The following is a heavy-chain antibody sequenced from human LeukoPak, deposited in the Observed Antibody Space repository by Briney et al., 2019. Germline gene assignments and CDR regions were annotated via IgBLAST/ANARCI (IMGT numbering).Heavy chain of an antibody. J-gene: IGHJ3*02. D-gene: IGHD3-10*01. CDR1: GGSISSYY. CDR2: IYYSGNT. V-gene: IGHV4-59*12. Sequence: SETLSLTCTVSGGSISSYYWDWIRQSPGKGLEWIGYIYYSGNTYYTPSLKSRVSISLDTSKNQISLRLSSVTAADTAVYYCARDRDASKGFDIWGQGTMVTVSS. CDR3: ARDRDASKGFDI.